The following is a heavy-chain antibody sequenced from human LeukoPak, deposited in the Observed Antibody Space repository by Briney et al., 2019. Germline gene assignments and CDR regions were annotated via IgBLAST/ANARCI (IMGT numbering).Heavy chain of an antibody. D-gene: IGHD3-16*01. CDR3: ARGGIYNWFDP. CDR2: ISGSGGST. V-gene: IGHV3-23*01. CDR1: GFTFSSYA. J-gene: IGHJ5*02. Sequence: GGSLRLSCAASGFTFSSYAMSWVRQAPGKGLEWVSAISGSGGSTYYADSVKGRFTISRDNSKNTLYLQMNSLRAEDMAVYYCARGGIYNWFDPWGQGTLVTVSS.